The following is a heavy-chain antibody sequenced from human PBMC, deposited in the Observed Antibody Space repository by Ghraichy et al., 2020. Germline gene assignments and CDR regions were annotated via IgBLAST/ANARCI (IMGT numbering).Heavy chain of an antibody. CDR1: GGSISSYY. D-gene: IGHD5-12*01. CDR2: IYYSGST. CDR3: ARVYSGYVSYYYYYMDV. J-gene: IGHJ6*03. Sequence: SETLSLTCTVSGGSISSYYWSWIRQPPGKGLEWIGYIYYSGSTNYNPSLKSRVTISVDTSKNQFFLKLSSVTAADTAVYYCARVYSGYVSYYYYYMDVWGKGTTVTVSS. V-gene: IGHV4-59*01.